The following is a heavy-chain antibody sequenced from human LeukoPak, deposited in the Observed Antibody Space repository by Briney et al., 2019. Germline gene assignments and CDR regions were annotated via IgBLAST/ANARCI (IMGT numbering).Heavy chain of an antibody. V-gene: IGHV3-53*01. J-gene: IGHJ4*02. D-gene: IGHD3-22*01. Sequence: GGSLRLSCAASGFTVSSNYMSWIRQAPGKGLEWVSVIYSGGSTYYADSVKGRFTISRDNSKNTLYLQMNSLRAEDTAVYYCAGEKGDYYDSSGYSHNYFDYWGQGTLVTVSS. CDR3: AGEKGDYYDSSGYSHNYFDY. CDR2: IYSGGST. CDR1: GFTVSSNY.